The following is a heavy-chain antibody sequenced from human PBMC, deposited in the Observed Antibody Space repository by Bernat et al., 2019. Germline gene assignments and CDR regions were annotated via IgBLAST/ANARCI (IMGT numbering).Heavy chain of an antibody. CDR3: TRGNSGYGRFDY. CDR2: IYSDGTV. D-gene: IGHD5-12*01. CDR1: GFTFSSYW. Sequence: EVQLVESGGALVQPGGSLRLSCAASGFTFSSYWMHWVRQAPGKGLVWVSRIYSDGTVSYADSVKGRFTISRDDAKNTLYLQMNSLRAEDTAVYSCTRGNSGYGRFDYWGQGTLVTVSS. V-gene: IGHV3-74*01. J-gene: IGHJ4*02.